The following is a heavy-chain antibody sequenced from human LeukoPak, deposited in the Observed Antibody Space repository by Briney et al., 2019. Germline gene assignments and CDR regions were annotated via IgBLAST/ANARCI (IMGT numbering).Heavy chain of an antibody. V-gene: IGHV4-59*01. Sequence: SETLSLTCTVSGGSISSYYWSWIRQPPGKGLEWIGYIYYSGSTNYNPSLKSRVTISVDTSKNQFSLKLSSVTAADTAVYYCARADIVATMGYYYMDVWGKGTTVTVSS. CDR2: IYYSGST. J-gene: IGHJ6*03. CDR3: ARADIVATMGYYYMDV. D-gene: IGHD5-12*01. CDR1: GGSISSYY.